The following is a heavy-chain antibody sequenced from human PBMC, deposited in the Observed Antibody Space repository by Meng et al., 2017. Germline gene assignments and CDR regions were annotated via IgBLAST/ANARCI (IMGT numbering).Heavy chain of an antibody. D-gene: IGHD6-19*01. Sequence: GRGRASAAMCLTGAVVGGYISRSNVWCWVRQPPGKGLEWIGEIYHSGSTNYNPSLKSRVTISVDKSKNQFSLKLSSVTAADTAVYYCARDRGAVAGTNFDYWGQGTLVTVSS. CDR1: GGYISRSNV. J-gene: IGHJ4*02. CDR3: ARDRGAVAGTNFDY. V-gene: IGHV4-4*02. CDR2: IYHSGST.